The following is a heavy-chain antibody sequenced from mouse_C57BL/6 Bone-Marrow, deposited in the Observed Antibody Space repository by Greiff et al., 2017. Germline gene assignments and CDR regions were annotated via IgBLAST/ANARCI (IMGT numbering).Heavy chain of an antibody. CDR1: GYAFSSYW. J-gene: IGHJ1*03. V-gene: IGHV1-80*01. Sequence: QVQLKESGAELVKPGASVKISCKASGYAFSSYWMNWVKQRPGKGLEWIGQIYPGDGDTNYNGKFKGKATLTADKSSSTAYMQLSSLTSEDSAVYFCARRGLLLRYWYFDVWGTGTTVTVSS. D-gene: IGHD1-1*01. CDR3: ARRGLLLRYWYFDV. CDR2: IYPGDGDT.